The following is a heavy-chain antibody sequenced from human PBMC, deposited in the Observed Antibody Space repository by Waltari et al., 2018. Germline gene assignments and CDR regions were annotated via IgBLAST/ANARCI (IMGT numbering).Heavy chain of an antibody. Sequence: QVQLVESGGGVVQPGRSLRLSCAASGFTFSSYAMHWVRQAPGKGLEWVAVISYDGSNKYYADSVKGRFTISRDNSKNTLYLQMNSLRAEDTAVYYCARELSYYYDSSGRLRLGDYWGQGTLVTVSS. V-gene: IGHV3-30-3*01. CDR3: ARELSYYYDSSGRLRLGDY. CDR2: ISYDGSNK. J-gene: IGHJ4*02. D-gene: IGHD3-22*01. CDR1: GFTFSSYA.